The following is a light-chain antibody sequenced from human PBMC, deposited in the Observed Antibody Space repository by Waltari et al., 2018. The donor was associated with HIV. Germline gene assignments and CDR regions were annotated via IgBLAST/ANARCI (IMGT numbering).Light chain of an antibody. Sequence: SSDLTQPPSVSVSPGQTARITCSGDALPKQYAYWYQQKPGQAPVLVIYKDSERPSGIPSLFSGSSSGTTATLTTSGVQAEDEADYYCQSADSSGTYVVFGGGTKLTVL. V-gene: IGLV3-25*03. CDR3: QSADSSGTYVV. CDR1: ALPKQY. J-gene: IGLJ2*01. CDR2: KDS.